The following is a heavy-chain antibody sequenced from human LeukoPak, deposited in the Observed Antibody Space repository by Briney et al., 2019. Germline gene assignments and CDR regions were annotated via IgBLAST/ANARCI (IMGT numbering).Heavy chain of an antibody. CDR3: ARDRYCSGRSCYGPPDY. J-gene: IGHJ4*02. CDR2: IYYSGST. D-gene: IGHD2-15*01. V-gene: IGHV4-39*07. Sequence: PSETLSLTCTVSGASISTNSYYWGWIRQPPGKGLEWIGSIYYSGSTYYNPSLKSRVTISIDTSKNQFSLKLNSVTAADTAVYYCARDRYCSGRSCYGPPDYWGQGALVTVSS. CDR1: GASISTNSYY.